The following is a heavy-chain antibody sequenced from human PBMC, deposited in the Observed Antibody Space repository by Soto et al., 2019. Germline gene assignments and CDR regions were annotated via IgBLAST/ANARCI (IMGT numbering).Heavy chain of an antibody. V-gene: IGHV1-46*03. Sequence: ASVKVSCTASGYTFTSYYMHWVRQAPGQGLEWMGIINPSGGSTSYAQKFQGRVTMTRDTSTSTVYRELSSLRSEDTAVYYCARDPHRITIFGVYMDVWGKGTTVTVSS. CDR2: INPSGGST. CDR3: ARDPHRITIFGVYMDV. D-gene: IGHD3-3*01. CDR1: GYTFTSYY. J-gene: IGHJ6*03.